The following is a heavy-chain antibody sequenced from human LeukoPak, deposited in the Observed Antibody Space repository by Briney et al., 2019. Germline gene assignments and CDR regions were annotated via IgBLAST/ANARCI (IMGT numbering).Heavy chain of an antibody. J-gene: IGHJ4*02. Sequence: GGSLRLSCAASGFTFSSYSMNWVRQAPGKGLEWVAIISYDGGNEDYVDSVKGRFTISRDNSKNTLYLQMNSLRAEDTAVYYCAKDQGSSLRDVPFDYWGQGTLVTVSS. D-gene: IGHD2-15*01. CDR1: GFTFSSYS. CDR2: ISYDGGNE. V-gene: IGHV3-30*18. CDR3: AKDQGSSLRDVPFDY.